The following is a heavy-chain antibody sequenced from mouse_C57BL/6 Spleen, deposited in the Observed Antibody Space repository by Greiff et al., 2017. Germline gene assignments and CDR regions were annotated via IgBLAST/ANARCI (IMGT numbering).Heavy chain of an antibody. J-gene: IGHJ3*01. CDR1: AYAFSSSW. V-gene: IGHV1-82*01. Sequence: VQLVESGPELLKSGASVKISCNASAYAFSSSWTNWVKQRPGKGLEWIGRIYPGDGDTNYNGKFKGKATLTADKSSSTAYMQLSSLTSEDSAVYFCASTIYYDYPWFAYWGQGALVTVSA. CDR3: ASTIYYDYPWFAY. D-gene: IGHD2-4*01. CDR2: IYPGDGDT.